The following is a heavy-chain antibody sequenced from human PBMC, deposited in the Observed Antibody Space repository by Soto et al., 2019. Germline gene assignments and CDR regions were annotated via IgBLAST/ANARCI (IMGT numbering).Heavy chain of an antibody. D-gene: IGHD3-22*01. Sequence: PGGSLRLSCAASGFIFSTYGMHWVRQVPGKGLEWVAAISYDASNKYYADSVKGRFTISRDNSKNTLYLQMNSLRAEDTAVYYCAKDMLVTMIVVVITLDYWGQGTLVTVSS. V-gene: IGHV3-30*18. CDR1: GFIFSTYG. J-gene: IGHJ4*02. CDR3: AKDMLVTMIVVVITLDY. CDR2: ISYDASNK.